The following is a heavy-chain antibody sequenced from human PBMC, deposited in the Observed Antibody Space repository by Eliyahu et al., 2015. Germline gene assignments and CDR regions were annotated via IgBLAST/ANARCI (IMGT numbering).Heavy chain of an antibody. J-gene: IGHJ4*02. CDR3: ARRYCSGGSCWGDY. D-gene: IGHD2-15*01. V-gene: IGHV3-21*01. CDR1: GXTFSSYS. Sequence: EVQLVESXGGLVKPGGSLRLSCXASGXTFSSYSXTXVRQAPGKGLEWVSSISSSSSYIYYADSVKGRFTISRDNAKNSLYLQMNSLRAEDTAVYYCARRYCSGGSCWGDYWGQGTLVTVSS. CDR2: ISSSSSYI.